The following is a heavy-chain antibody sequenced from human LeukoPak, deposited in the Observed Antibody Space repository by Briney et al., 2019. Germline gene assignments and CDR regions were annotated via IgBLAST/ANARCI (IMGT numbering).Heavy chain of an antibody. V-gene: IGHV7-4-1*02. CDR3: ARAYPSGSWDYFDY. Sequence: GASAKVSCKASGYTFTSYAMNWVRQAPGQGLERMGWINTNTGNPTYAQGFTGRFVFSLDTSVSTAYLQISSLKAEDTAVYYCARAYPSGSWDYFDYWGQGTLVTVSS. CDR1: GYTFTSYA. D-gene: IGHD1-26*01. J-gene: IGHJ4*02. CDR2: INTNTGNP.